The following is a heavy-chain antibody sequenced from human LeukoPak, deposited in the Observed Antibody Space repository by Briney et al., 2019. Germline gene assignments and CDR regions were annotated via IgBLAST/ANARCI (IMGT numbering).Heavy chain of an antibody. CDR2: IVSDGSSE. V-gene: IGHV3-30*02. CDR1: GFTFGNYG. D-gene: IGHD4-17*01. Sequence: TGGSLRLSCAASGFTFGNYGMHWVRQAPGKGLEWVALIVSDGSSEYYAGSVKGRFTISRDNSKITVYFQINSLKAEDTAVYYCAKELYNYGDYGAEGLDVGGQGTTVTVS. J-gene: IGHJ6*02. CDR3: AKELYNYGDYGAEGLDV.